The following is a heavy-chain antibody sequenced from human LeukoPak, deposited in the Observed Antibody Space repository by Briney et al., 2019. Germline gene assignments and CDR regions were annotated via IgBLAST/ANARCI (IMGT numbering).Heavy chain of an antibody. CDR2: ISSSGTTI. Sequence: GGSLRLSCAASGFTFSSYDMNWVRQAPGKGLQWVSDISSSGTTIYYADSVKGRFTISRDNAKNSLYLQMNSLRAEDTAVYYCARKYCSTTSFLFDNWGQGTLVTV. J-gene: IGHJ4*02. CDR1: GFTFSSYD. D-gene: IGHD2-2*01. V-gene: IGHV3-48*03. CDR3: ARKYCSTTSFLFDN.